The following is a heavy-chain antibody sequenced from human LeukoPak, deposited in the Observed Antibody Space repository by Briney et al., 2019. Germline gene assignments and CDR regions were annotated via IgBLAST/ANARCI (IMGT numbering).Heavy chain of an antibody. CDR2: IYYRGSG. J-gene: IGHJ4*02. V-gene: IGHV4-31*03. D-gene: IGHD2-15*01. CDR3: ARATRYCSGGSCYFFDY. CDR1: GSISTGGYY. Sequence: SQTLSLTCSVSGSISTGGYYWSWIRQQPGKGLEWIGYIYYRGSGHYNPPLKSRITISVDRSRDQFSLTLSSVTAADTAVYYCARATRYCSGGSCYFFDYWGRGTLVTVSS.